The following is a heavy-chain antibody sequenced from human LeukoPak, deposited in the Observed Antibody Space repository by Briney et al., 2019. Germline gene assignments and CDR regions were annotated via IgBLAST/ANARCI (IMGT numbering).Heavy chain of an antibody. Sequence: PSETLSLTCTVSGVSISRYYWTWIRQTPENGLEWIAYVYYTGFSNSTPSLESRLSISVDASKNQFSLHLRSVAAADTAIYYCARRGYMATVDSWGPGTLVTVSS. D-gene: IGHD5-24*01. CDR1: GVSISRYY. CDR2: VYYTGFS. J-gene: IGHJ4*02. CDR3: ARRGYMATVDS. V-gene: IGHV4-59*08.